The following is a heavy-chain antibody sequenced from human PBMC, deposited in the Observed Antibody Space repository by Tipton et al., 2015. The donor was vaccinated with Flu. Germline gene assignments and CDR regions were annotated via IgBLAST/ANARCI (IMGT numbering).Heavy chain of an antibody. CDR3: ARYGSTSYNVWFGP. CDR2: VYYSGGSP. V-gene: IGHV4-59*08. CDR1: RGSINSYY. J-gene: IGHJ5*02. D-gene: IGHD3-10*01. Sequence: TLSLTCTVSRGSINSYYWSWIRQSPGKGLEWIGSVYYSGGSPNYNPSFKSRVTISVDRSKNQFSLKLSSATAADTAVYYCARYGSTSYNVWFGPWGQGTLITVSS.